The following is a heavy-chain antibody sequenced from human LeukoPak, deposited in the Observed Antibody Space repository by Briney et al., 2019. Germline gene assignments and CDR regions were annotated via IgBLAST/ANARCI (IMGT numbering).Heavy chain of an antibody. CDR2: IHDNGDS. J-gene: IGHJ4*02. V-gene: IGHV4-4*07. Sequence: PSETLSLTCTVSGGSISGYVGIWIRQPTGKGLERIGRIHDNGDSNHNPSLKSRVTMALDTSRNQVSLKLTSVTAADTAVYYCARAPSGCGGTCPSDHWGPGTLVTVSS. CDR1: GGSISGYV. CDR3: ARAPSGCGGTCPSDH. D-gene: IGHD2-15*01.